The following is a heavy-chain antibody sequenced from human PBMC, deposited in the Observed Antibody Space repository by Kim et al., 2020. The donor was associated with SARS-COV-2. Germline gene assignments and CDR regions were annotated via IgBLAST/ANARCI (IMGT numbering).Heavy chain of an antibody. J-gene: IGHJ4*02. D-gene: IGHD5-18*01. CDR3: ARVTGRGYSYGRTIDY. V-gene: IGHV6-1*01. Sequence: SVKSRITITPDTSKNQFALQLNSVTPEDTAVYYCARVTGRGYSYGRTIDYWGQGTLVTVSS.